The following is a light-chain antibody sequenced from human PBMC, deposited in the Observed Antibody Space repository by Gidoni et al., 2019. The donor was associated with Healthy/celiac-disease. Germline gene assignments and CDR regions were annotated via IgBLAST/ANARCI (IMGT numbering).Light chain of an antibody. CDR1: QSVRSY. CDR3: QKRSNWPPIT. V-gene: IGKV3-11*01. J-gene: IGKJ5*01. Sequence: EIVLTQSPATLSLSPGERATLSCRASQSVRSYLAWYQLKPGQAPRLLIYDASNRATGIPARFSGSGSGTDFTLTISSLEPEDFAVYYCQKRSNWPPITFSQGTRLEIK. CDR2: DAS.